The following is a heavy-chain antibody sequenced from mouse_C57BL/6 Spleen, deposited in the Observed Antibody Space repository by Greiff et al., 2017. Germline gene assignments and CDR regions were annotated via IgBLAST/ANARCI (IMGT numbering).Heavy chain of an antibody. CDR1: GFTFSSYG. J-gene: IGHJ3*01. CDR3: ARHVRDYDWFAY. Sequence: EVKLVESGGDLVKPGGSLKLSCAASGFTFSSYGMSWVRQTPDKRLEWVATISSGGSYTYYPDSVKGRFTISRDNAKNTLYLQMSSLKSEDTAMYYCARHVRDYDWFAYWGQGTLVTVSA. CDR2: ISSGGSYT. V-gene: IGHV5-6*01. D-gene: IGHD2-4*01.